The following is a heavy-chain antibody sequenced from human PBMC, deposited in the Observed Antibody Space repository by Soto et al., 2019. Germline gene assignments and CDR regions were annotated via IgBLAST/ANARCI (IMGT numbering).Heavy chain of an antibody. Sequence: QVQLQESGPGLVKPSQTLSLTCTVSGGSISSGGYYWSWIRQHPGKGLEWIGYIYYSGSTYYNPSLKSRVTISVDTSKNQFARKLSSVTAADTAVYYCAGGGGYPSGDPNWFDPWGQGTLVTVSS. CDR3: AGGGGYPSGDPNWFDP. V-gene: IGHV4-31*03. D-gene: IGHD3-22*01. J-gene: IGHJ5*02. CDR1: GGSISSGGYY. CDR2: IYYSGST.